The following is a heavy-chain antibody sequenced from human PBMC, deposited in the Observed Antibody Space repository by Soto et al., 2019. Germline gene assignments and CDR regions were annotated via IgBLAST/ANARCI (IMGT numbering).Heavy chain of an antibody. CDR3: ARGSHSTTWYGGQFDY. CDR2: VSSSSTYI. CDR1: GFTFSSYT. J-gene: IGHJ4*02. Sequence: RRLSCAASGFTFSSYTMNWVRQAPGKGLEWVSSVSSSSTYIYYADSVKGRFTISRDNAKNSLYLQMNSLRAEDTAIYYCARGSHSTTWYGGQFDYWGQGTLVTVSS. V-gene: IGHV3-21*01. D-gene: IGHD6-13*01.